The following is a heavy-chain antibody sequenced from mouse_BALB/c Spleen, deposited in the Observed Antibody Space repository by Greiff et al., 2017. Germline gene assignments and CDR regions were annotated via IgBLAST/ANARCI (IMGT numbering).Heavy chain of an antibody. J-gene: IGHJ2*01. D-gene: IGHD1-2*01. CDR1: GYSITSDYA. CDR2: ISYSGST. Sequence: VQLKESGPGLVKPSQSLSLTCTVTGYSITSDYAWNWIRQFPGNKLEWMGYISYSGSTSYNPSLKSRISITRDTSKNQFFLQLNSVTTEDTATYYCARDGYVHFDYWGQGTTRTVSS. CDR3: ARDGYVHFDY. V-gene: IGHV3-2*02.